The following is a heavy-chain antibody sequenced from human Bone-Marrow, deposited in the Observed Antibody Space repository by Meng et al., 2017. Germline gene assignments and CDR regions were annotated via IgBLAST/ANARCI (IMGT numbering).Heavy chain of an antibody. Sequence: ASVKVSCKASGYTFISYDINWVRQAPGQGLEWMGWMNPNSGNTGYAQKFQGRVTMTRNTSISTAYMELSSLTSDDTAVYYCARDRGRTTGTTDYYFDYWGQGTLVTVSS. D-gene: IGHD1-1*01. CDR1: GYTFISYD. V-gene: IGHV1-8*01. CDR2: MNPNSGNT. CDR3: ARDRGRTTGTTDYYFDY. J-gene: IGHJ4*02.